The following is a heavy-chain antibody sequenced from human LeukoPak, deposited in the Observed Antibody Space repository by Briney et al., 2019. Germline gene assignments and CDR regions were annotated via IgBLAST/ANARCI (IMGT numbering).Heavy chain of an antibody. CDR1: GFTFSNAW. Sequence: GGSLRLSCAASGFTFSNAWMSWVRQAPGKGLEWVGRIKSKTDGGTTDYAAPVKGRFTISRDDSKNTLYLQMNSLKTEDTAVYYCTTYSYYGSGSLVDYWGQGTLVTVSS. D-gene: IGHD3-10*01. J-gene: IGHJ4*02. V-gene: IGHV3-15*01. CDR2: IKSKTDGGTT. CDR3: TTYSYYGSGSLVDY.